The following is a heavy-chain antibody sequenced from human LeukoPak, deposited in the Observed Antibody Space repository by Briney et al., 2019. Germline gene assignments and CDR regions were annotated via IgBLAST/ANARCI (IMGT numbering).Heavy chain of an antibody. V-gene: IGHV3-9*01. D-gene: IGHD6-13*01. J-gene: IGHJ4*02. CDR1: GFTFDDYA. Sequence: GGSLRLSCAASGFTFDDYAMHWVRQAPGKGLEWVSGISWNSGSIGYADSVKGRFTISRDNAKNSLYLQMNSLRAEDTALYYCAKGGIADFLDYWGQGTLVTVSS. CDR2: ISWNSGSI. CDR3: AKGGIADFLDY.